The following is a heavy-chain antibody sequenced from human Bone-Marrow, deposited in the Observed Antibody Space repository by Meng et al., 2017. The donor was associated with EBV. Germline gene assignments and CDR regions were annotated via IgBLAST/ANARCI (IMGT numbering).Heavy chain of an antibody. V-gene: IGHV1-8*01. Sequence: VDSGDEVKGHEDSVKVSGKGCGYTLYSFDINWVRLAAGQGLEWMGWMSPDSGKTGYAGKFHGRVTLTRDTSINTAYLELSSLTSKDTAVYYCARNLYGDGMRDYWGQGTLVTVSS. CDR2: MSPDSGKT. D-gene: IGHD2-21*02. CDR1: GYTLYSFD. J-gene: IGHJ4*02. CDR3: ARNLYGDGMRDY.